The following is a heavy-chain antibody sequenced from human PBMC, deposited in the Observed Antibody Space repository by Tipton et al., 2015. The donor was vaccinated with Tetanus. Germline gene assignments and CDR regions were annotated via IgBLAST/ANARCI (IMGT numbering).Heavy chain of an antibody. CDR3: AKAWGAVVTLDY. V-gene: IGHV3-23*01. CDR2: ILAGGGST. CDR1: GFRSNSYA. Sequence: SLRLSCAASGFRSNSYAMSWVRQAPGKGLEWVSGILAGGGSTYYADSVKGRFTMSRDNSQDTVSLQMNNLRADDTAVYYCAKAWGAVVTLDYWGQGTLVTVSS. J-gene: IGHJ4*02. D-gene: IGHD3-22*01.